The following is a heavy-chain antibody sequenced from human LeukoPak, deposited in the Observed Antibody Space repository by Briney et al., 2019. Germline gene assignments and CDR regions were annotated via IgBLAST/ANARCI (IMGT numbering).Heavy chain of an antibody. CDR2: IYYSGNT. CDR1: GGSISSYY. J-gene: IGHJ4*02. CDR3: ARDSRDTAMVSFDY. Sequence: SETLSLTCTVSGGSISSYYWSWIRQPPGKGLEWIGYIYYSGNTKYNPSLKSRVTISVDTSKNQFSLKLSSVTAADTAVYYCARDSRDTAMVSFDYWGQGTLVTVSS. D-gene: IGHD5-18*01. V-gene: IGHV4-59*12.